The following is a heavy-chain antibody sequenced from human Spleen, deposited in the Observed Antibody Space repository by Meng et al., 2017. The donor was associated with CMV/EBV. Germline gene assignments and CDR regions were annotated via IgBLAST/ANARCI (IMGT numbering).Heavy chain of an antibody. CDR2: IKQDGSEK. V-gene: IGHV3-7*01. Sequence: GGSLRLSCAASGFTFSNYAMSWVRQAPGKGLEWVANIKQDGSEKYYVDSVKGRFTISRDNAKNSLYLQMNSLRAEDTAVYYCARVQPSKAYYDFWSGNYDQGYYCNGMDVWGQGTTVTVSS. D-gene: IGHD3-3*01. CDR1: GFTFSNYA. CDR3: ARVQPSKAYYDFWSGNYDQGYYCNGMDV. J-gene: IGHJ6*02.